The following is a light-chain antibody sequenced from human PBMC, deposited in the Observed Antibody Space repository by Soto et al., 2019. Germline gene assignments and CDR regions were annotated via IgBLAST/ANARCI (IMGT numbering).Light chain of an antibody. J-gene: IGKJ3*01. CDR1: QSVSSY. CDR3: QQRSNWPP. CDR2: DAS. Sequence: EIVFTQSPATLSLSPGESVTLSCRASQSVSSYLAWYQQKPGQAPRLLISDASKRATGIPARFSGGGSGTDCTLPSSSLEPEELAVYYCQQRSNWPPFGPQTKVDIK. V-gene: IGKV3-11*01.